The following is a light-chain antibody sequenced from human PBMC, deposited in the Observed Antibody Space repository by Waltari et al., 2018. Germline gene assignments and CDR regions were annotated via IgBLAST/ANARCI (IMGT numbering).Light chain of an antibody. CDR3: QTGGHGTWV. CDR1: SGHSSNV. CDR2: INSDGSH. J-gene: IGLJ3*02. Sequence: SGHSSNVVAWHQQHPEKGPRYLMKINSDGSHSKGDEIPDRFSGSSSGAERYLTISSVQSDDEADYYCQTGGHGTWVFGGGTKLTVL. V-gene: IGLV4-69*01.